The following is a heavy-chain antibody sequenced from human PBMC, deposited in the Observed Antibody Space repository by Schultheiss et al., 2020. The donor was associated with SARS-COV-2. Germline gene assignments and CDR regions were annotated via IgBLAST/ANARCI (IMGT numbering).Heavy chain of an antibody. J-gene: IGHJ4*02. CDR1: GGSISSSSYY. Sequence: SQTLSLTCTVSGGSISSSSYYWGWIRQPPGKGLEWIGSIYTSGSTNYNPSLKSRVTISVDTSKNQFSLKLSSVTAADTAVYFCARENYGDYSRLFDYWGQGTLVTVSS. D-gene: IGHD4-17*01. CDR3: ARENYGDYSRLFDY. V-gene: IGHV4-39*07. CDR2: IYTSGST.